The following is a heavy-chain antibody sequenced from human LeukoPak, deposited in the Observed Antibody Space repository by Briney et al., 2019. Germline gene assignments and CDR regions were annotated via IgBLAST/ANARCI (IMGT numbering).Heavy chain of an antibody. CDR2: ITPSGGT. V-gene: IGHV1-2*02. CDR1: GYTFTSYA. J-gene: IGHJ4*02. CDR3: ARGDVDTAMVTPDY. Sequence: ASVKVSCKASGYTFTSYAMHWVRQAPGQGLEWMGWITPSGGTNYPQKFQGRVAITRDTSITTAYMDLSRLTSDDTAVYYCARGDVDTAMVTPDYWGQGTLVTVSS. D-gene: IGHD5-18*01.